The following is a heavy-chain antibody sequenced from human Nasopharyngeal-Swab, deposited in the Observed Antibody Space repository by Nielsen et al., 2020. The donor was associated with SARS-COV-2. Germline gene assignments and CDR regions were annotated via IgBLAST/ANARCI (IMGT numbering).Heavy chain of an antibody. CDR3: ARDPHYYYYYMDV. CDR2: INPSGGST. CDR1: GYTFPSYY. Sequence: ASVKVSCKASGYTFPSYYMHWVRQAPGQGLEWMGIINPSGGSTSNAQKFQGRVTMTRDTYTSTVYMELSSLRSEDTAVYYCARDPHYYYYYMDVWGKGTTVTVSS. J-gene: IGHJ6*03. V-gene: IGHV1-46*01.